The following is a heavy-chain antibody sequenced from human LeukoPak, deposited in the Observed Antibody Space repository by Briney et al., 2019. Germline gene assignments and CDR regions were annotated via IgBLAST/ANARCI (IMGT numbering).Heavy chain of an antibody. CDR3: ARVRGSGSYFLFPFDY. D-gene: IGHD3-10*01. V-gene: IGHV1-46*01. CDR1: GYTFTSYG. J-gene: IGHJ4*02. Sequence: ASVKVSCKASGYTFTSYGISWVRQAPGQGLEWMGIINPSGGSTSYAQKFQGRVTMTRDMSTSTVYMELSSLRSEDTAVYYCARVRGSGSYFLFPFDYWGQGTLVTVSS. CDR2: INPSGGST.